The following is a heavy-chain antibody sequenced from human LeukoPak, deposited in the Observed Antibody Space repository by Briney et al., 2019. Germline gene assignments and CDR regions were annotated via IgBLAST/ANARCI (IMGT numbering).Heavy chain of an antibody. CDR1: GYTFTGYY. J-gene: IGHJ3*02. CDR2: INPKSGGT. V-gene: IGHV1-2*02. D-gene: IGHD2-2*03. Sequence: ASVKVSCKASGYTFTGYYMHWVRQAPGQGLEWMGWINPKSGGTNYAQKFQGRVTMTRDTSISTDYMELSRLRSDDKAVYYCARDGYCSSTACAFDIWGQGTMVTVSS. CDR3: ARDGYCSSTACAFDI.